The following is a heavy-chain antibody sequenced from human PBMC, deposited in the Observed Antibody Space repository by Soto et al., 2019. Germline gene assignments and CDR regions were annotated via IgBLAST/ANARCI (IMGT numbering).Heavy chain of an antibody. CDR3: ARGLATACHDAFDI. J-gene: IGHJ3*02. D-gene: IGHD6-6*01. CDR1: GYTFTSYA. Sequence: QVELVQSGAEVKKPGASVKVSCKASGYTFTSYAMHWLRQAPGQRLEWMGWINAGNGNTKYSQKFQGRVTITRDTSASTAYMELSSLRSEDTAVYYCARGLATACHDAFDIWGQGTMVTVSS. V-gene: IGHV1-3*01. CDR2: INAGNGNT.